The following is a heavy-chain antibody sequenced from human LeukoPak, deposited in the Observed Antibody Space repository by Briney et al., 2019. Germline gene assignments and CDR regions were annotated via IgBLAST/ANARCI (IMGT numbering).Heavy chain of an antibody. CDR3: ARSIPYGTTWYGRSDY. V-gene: IGHV3-7*03. CDR1: GFPFSSYS. D-gene: IGHD6-13*01. Sequence: GGSLRLSCAASGFPFSSYSMTWVRQAPGKGLEWVANIKPDGTTKFYVDSVKGRFTICRDNALNSLYLQMNSLRAEDTAIYYCARSIPYGTTWYGRSDYWGQGTLVTVSS. CDR2: IKPDGTTK. J-gene: IGHJ4*02.